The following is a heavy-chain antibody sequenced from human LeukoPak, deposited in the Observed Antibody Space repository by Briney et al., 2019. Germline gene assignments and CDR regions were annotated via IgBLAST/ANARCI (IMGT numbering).Heavy chain of an antibody. D-gene: IGHD3-9*01. V-gene: IGHV4-59*08. CDR2: IYYSGST. Sequence: SETLSLTCTVSGGSISSYYWSWIRQPPGKGLEWIGYIYYSGSTNYNPSLKSRVTISVDTSKNQFSLKLSSVTAADTAVYYCARAIWDYYYYYMDVWGKGTTVTVSS. CDR1: GGSISSYY. CDR3: ARAIWDYYYYYMDV. J-gene: IGHJ6*03.